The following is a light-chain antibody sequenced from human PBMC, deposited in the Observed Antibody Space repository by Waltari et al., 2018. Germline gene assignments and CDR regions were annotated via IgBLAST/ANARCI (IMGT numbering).Light chain of an antibody. CDR3: QQRLTWPLT. J-gene: IGKJ4*01. V-gene: IGKV3-11*01. Sequence: EIVLTQSPATLPLSPGERSILSCRTSETVFNYVAWYQPRPGQAPRLLIYDASNRATGIPARFSGSGSGTDFALIISSLEPEDSALYYCQQRLTWPLTFGGGTKVEIK. CDR1: ETVFNY. CDR2: DAS.